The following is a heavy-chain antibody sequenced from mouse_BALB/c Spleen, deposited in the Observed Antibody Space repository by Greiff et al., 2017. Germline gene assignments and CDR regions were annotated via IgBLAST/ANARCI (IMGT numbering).Heavy chain of an antibody. Sequence: DVKLQESGGGLVKPGGSLKLSCAASGFTFSSYAMSWVRQTPEKRLEWVATISSGGSYTYYPDSVKGRFTISRDNAKNTLYLQMSSLRSEDTAMYYCARLGTGYYFDYWGQGTTLTVSS. CDR2: ISSGGSYT. CDR1: GFTFSSYA. D-gene: IGHD4-1*01. J-gene: IGHJ2*01. V-gene: IGHV5-9-3*01. CDR3: ARLGTGYYFDY.